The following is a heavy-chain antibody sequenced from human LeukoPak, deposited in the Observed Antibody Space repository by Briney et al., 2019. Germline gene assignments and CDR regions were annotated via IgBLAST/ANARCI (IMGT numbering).Heavy chain of an antibody. D-gene: IGHD5-12*01. J-gene: IGHJ1*01. CDR1: GFTFSSYA. V-gene: IGHV3-23*01. Sequence: PGGSLRLSCAASGFTFSSYAMSWVRQAPGKGLEWVSAIGGSGGTTYYADSVKGRFTISRDNSKNTLYLQMNSLRAEDTAVYYCAKVSRGYSGYDYGYWGQGTRVTVSS. CDR2: IGGSGGTT. CDR3: AKVSRGYSGYDYGY.